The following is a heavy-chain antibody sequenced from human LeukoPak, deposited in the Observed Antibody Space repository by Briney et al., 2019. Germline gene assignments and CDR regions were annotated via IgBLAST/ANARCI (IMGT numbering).Heavy chain of an antibody. J-gene: IGHJ5*02. Sequence: GGSLRLSCAASGFTFSSYGMHWVRQAPGKGLEWVAVIWYDGSNKYYADSVKGRFTISRDNSKNTLYLQMNSLRAEDTAVYYCARESIPSSSWFWFDPWGQGTLVTVSS. CDR3: ARESIPSSSWFWFDP. CDR1: GFTFSSYG. D-gene: IGHD6-13*01. V-gene: IGHV3-33*01. CDR2: IWYDGSNK.